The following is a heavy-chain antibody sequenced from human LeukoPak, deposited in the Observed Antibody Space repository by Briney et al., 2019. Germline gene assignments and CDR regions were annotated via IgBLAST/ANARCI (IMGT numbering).Heavy chain of an antibody. CDR1: GGSISSYY. CDR2: IYYSGST. V-gene: IGHV4-59*01. Sequence: PSETLSLTCTVSGGSISSYYWSWIRQPPGKGLEWIGYIYYSGSTNYNPSLKSRVTISVDTSKNRFSLKLSSVTAADTAVYYCARRNKFSSGWFVIDYWGQGTLVTVSS. J-gene: IGHJ4*02. CDR3: ARRNKFSSGWFVIDY. D-gene: IGHD6-19*01.